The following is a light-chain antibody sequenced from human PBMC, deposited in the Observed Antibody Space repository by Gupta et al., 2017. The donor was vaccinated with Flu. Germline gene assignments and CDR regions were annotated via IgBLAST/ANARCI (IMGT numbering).Light chain of an antibody. V-gene: IGKV3D-15*01. Sequence: EIVMTQSPATLSVSPGESATLSCRASQSIGTNLAWYQHKPGQAPRLLIHGASTRVTLIPATFSDRGSGTEFTRTSSGRQIEAFAVYHFPWDRHSHMYSLGQGTRLEIK. J-gene: IGKJ2*03. CDR2: GAS. CDR1: QSIGTN. CDR3: PWDRHSHMYS.